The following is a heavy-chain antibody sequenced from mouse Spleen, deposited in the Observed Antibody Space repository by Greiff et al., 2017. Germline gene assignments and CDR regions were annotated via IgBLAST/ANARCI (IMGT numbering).Heavy chain of an antibody. J-gene: IGHJ3*01. CDR3: ARREGEGAWFAY. V-gene: IGHV1-81*01. CDR2: IYPRSGNT. CDR1: GYTFTSYG. Sequence: QVQLQQSGAELARPGASVKLSCKASGYTFTSYGISWVKQRTGQGLEWIGEIYPRSGNTYYNEKFKGKATLTADKSSSTAYMELRSLTSEDSAVYFCARREGEGAWFAYWGQGTLVTVSA.